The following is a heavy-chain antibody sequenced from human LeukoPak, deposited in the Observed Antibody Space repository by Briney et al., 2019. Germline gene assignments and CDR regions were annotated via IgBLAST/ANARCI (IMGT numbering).Heavy chain of an antibody. J-gene: IGHJ4*02. V-gene: IGHV3-74*01. Sequence: PGGSLRLSCAASGFTFSSYWMHWVRQAPGKGLVWVSRISSDGSTTAYADSVKGRFTISRDNAKNTLYLQINTLRTEDTAVYYCARWATPKQGYCSSTSCSGFDYWGQGTLVTVSS. CDR3: ARWATPKQGYCSSTSCSGFDY. CDR1: GFTFSSYW. D-gene: IGHD2-2*01. CDR2: ISSDGSTT.